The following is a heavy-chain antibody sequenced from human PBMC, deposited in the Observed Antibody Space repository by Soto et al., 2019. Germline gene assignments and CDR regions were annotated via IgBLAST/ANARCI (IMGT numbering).Heavy chain of an antibody. V-gene: IGHV1-69*02. D-gene: IGHD3-9*01. Sequence: SVKVSCKASGGTFSSYTISWVRQAPGQGLEWMGRIIPILGIANYAQKFQGRVTITADKSTSTAYMELSSLRSEDTAVYYCARSPPNYDILTGYFPYYFDYWGQGTLVTVSS. CDR2: IIPILGIA. CDR3: ARSPPNYDILTGYFPYYFDY. CDR1: GGTFSSYT. J-gene: IGHJ4*02.